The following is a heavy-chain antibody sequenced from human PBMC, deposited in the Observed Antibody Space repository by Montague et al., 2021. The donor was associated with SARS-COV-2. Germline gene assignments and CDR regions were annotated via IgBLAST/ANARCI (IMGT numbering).Heavy chain of an antibody. CDR2: INRDGSRR. J-gene: IGHJ4*02. D-gene: IGHD2-8*02. V-gene: IGHV3-7*01. Sequence: SLRLSCAASGFTIGDTYMTWVRQAPGKGLEWVAKINRDGSRRDYVDSMKGRFTISRDNAKNSLYLQPDSLRAEDTAVYYCARNYWFYFDYWGQGTLVTVSS. CDR3: ARNYWFYFDY. CDR1: GFTIGDTY.